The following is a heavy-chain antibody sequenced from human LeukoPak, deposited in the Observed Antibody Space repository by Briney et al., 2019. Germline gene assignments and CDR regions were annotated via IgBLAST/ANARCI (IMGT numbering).Heavy chain of an antibody. CDR2: INTGGFTI. V-gene: IGHV3-48*04. D-gene: IGHD3-10*01. CDR3: ARGASGIGGIRFDP. Sequence: GGSLRLSCAASGFTFSSYGMHWVRQAPGKGLEWVSYINTGGFTIYYADSVKGRFTISRDNAKNSLYLQMNSLRAEDTAVYYCARGASGIGGIRFDPWGQGTLVTVSS. CDR1: GFTFSSYG. J-gene: IGHJ5*02.